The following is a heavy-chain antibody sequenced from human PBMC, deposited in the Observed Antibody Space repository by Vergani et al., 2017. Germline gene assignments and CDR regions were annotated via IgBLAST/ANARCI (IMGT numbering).Heavy chain of an antibody. V-gene: IGHV1-2*02. Sequence: QVQLVQSGAEVKKPGASVKVSCKASGYTFTGYYMHWVRQAPGQGLEWMGWINPNSGGTNYAQKFQGRVTMTRDTSISTAYMELSRLRSEDTAVYYCARDQTGGNDEPYYYYGMDVWGQGTTVTVSS. CDR2: INPNSGGT. D-gene: IGHD1-1*01. J-gene: IGHJ6*02. CDR3: ARDQTGGNDEPYYYYGMDV. CDR1: GYTFTGYY.